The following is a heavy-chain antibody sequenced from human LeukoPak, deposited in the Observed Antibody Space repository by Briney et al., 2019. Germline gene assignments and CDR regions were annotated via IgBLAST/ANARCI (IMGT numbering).Heavy chain of an antibody. J-gene: IGHJ4*02. Sequence: PGGSLRLSCAASGFTFSNAWMSWVRQAPGKGLEWVGRIKSKTDGGTTDYAAPVKGRFTISRDDSKNTLYLQMNSLRAEDTAVYYCAKDSSTSCFDYWGQGTLVTVSS. CDR3: AKDSSTSCFDY. CDR1: GFTFSNAW. D-gene: IGHD2-2*01. CDR2: IKSKTDGGTT. V-gene: IGHV3-15*01.